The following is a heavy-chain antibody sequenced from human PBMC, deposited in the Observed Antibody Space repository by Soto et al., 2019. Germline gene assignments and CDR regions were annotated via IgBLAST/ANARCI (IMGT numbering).Heavy chain of an antibody. Sequence: VQLLESGGGLVQPGGSLRLSCAASGFTFSSYAMSWVRQAPGKGLEWVSAISGSGGSTYYADSVKGRFTISRDNSKNPLYLQMNSLRAEDTAVYYCAKNGRDSSGYGQFWGQGTLVTVSS. CDR1: GFTFSSYA. J-gene: IGHJ1*01. CDR3: AKNGRDSSGYGQF. CDR2: ISGSGGST. D-gene: IGHD3-22*01. V-gene: IGHV3-23*01.